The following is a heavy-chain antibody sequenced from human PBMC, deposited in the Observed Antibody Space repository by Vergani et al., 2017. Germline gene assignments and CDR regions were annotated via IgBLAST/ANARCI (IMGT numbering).Heavy chain of an antibody. Sequence: EVQLVQSGAEVKKPGESLKISCKGSGYSFTSYWIGWVRQMPGKGLEWMGIIYPGDSDTRYSPSFQGQVTISADKSISTAYLQWSSLKASDTAMYYCAXHVTVVVPAADFYYYYYYMDVWGKGTTVTVSS. J-gene: IGHJ6*03. V-gene: IGHV5-51*01. CDR1: GYSFTSYW. D-gene: IGHD2-2*01. CDR3: AXHVTVVVPAADFYYYYYYMDV. CDR2: IYPGDSDT.